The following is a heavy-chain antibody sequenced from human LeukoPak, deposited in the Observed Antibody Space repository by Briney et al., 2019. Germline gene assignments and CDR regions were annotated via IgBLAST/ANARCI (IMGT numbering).Heavy chain of an antibody. J-gene: IGHJ4*02. CDR3: ARVFTPGRFDY. Sequence: ASVKVSCKASGYSFTSYYMHWVRQAPGQGLEWTGIINPSGGSASYAQKFQGRVTMTSDTSTSTVYMEVSSLRSEDTAVYYCARVFTPGRFDYWGQGTLVTVSS. V-gene: IGHV1-46*01. CDR2: INPSGGSA. CDR1: GYSFTSYY.